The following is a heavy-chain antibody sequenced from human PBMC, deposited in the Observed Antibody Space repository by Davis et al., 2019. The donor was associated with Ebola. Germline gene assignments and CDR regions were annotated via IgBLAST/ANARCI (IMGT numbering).Heavy chain of an antibody. CDR3: ARVRFGDTAVDY. CDR2: IGTAGDT. J-gene: IGHJ4*02. V-gene: IGHV3-13*01. D-gene: IGHD5-18*01. CDR1: GFTFSSYD. Sequence: GESLKISCAASGFTFSSYDMHWVRQGTGKGLEWVSAIGTAGDTYYPGSVKGRFTISRENAKNSLYLQMNSLRAEDTAVYYCARVRFGDTAVDYWSQGTLVTVSS.